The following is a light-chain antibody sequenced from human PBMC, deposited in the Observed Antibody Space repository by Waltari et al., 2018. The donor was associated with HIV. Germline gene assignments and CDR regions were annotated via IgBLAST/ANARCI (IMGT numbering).Light chain of an antibody. J-gene: IGLJ2*01. CDR3: SSFTTSNTLL. V-gene: IGLV2-14*01. CDR2: EVN. Sequence: QSALTQPASVSGSPGQSITVSCTGTSSDIGSSNYVSWYQQAPGTAPKRVIYEVNDRPAGMSNRFSGSKSGTTASLTISGLQTEDEAHYYCSSFTTSNTLLFGGGTKVTVL. CDR1: SSDIGSSNY.